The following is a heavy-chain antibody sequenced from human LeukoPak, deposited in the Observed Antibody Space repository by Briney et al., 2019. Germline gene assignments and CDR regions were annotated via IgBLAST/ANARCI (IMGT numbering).Heavy chain of an antibody. J-gene: IGHJ4*02. CDR1: GDSISSSSYY. D-gene: IGHD3-22*01. CDR2: IYYSGST. V-gene: IGHV4-39*07. CDR3: ARDLAVLGYFHFDY. Sequence: SETLSLTCTVSGDSISSSSYYWGWIRQPPGKGLEWIGSIYYSGSTYYNPSLKSRVTISVDTSKNQFSLKLSSVTAADTAVYYCARDLAVLGYFHFDYWGQGTLVTVSS.